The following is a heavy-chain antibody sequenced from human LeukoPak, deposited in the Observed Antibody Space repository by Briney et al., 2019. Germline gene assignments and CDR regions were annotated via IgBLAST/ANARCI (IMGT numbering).Heavy chain of an antibody. Sequence: SVKVSCKASGYTFTSYYMHWVRQAPGQGLEWMGGIIPIFGTANYAQKFQGRVTITADESTSTAYMELSSLRSEDTAVYYCARLTWALSGYYTGIDDDYWGQGTLVTVSS. V-gene: IGHV1-69*13. CDR1: GYTFTSYY. J-gene: IGHJ4*02. CDR3: ARLTWALSGYYTGIDDDY. CDR2: IIPIFGTA. D-gene: IGHD3-3*01.